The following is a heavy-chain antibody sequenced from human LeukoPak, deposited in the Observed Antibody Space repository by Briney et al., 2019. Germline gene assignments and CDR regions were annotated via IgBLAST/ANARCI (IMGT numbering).Heavy chain of an antibody. J-gene: IGHJ4*02. V-gene: IGHV3-21*01. CDR1: GFTFSSYS. Sequence: GGSLRLSCAASGFTFSSYSMNWVRQAPGKGLEWVSSISSSSSYIYYADSVKGRFTISRDNAKNSLYLRMNSLRAEDTAVYYCARETHYCSSTSCYNGAFDYWGQGTLVTVSS. D-gene: IGHD2-2*02. CDR2: ISSSSSYI. CDR3: ARETHYCSSTSCYNGAFDY.